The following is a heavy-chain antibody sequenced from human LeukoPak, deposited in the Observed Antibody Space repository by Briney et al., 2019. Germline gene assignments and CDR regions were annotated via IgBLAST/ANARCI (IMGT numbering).Heavy chain of an antibody. CDR3: ARDSKKHSHDY. Sequence: GGSLRLSCDASGFTFSDYHMEWVRQAPGKGLEWVGRSRDKGQSHTTEYAASVRGRFTIPRDGSKNSLSLQLNSLKTEDTAVYYCARDSKKHSHDYWGQGILVTVSS. CDR2: SRDKGQSHTT. V-gene: IGHV3-72*01. D-gene: IGHD2/OR15-2a*01. CDR1: GFTFSDYH. J-gene: IGHJ4*02.